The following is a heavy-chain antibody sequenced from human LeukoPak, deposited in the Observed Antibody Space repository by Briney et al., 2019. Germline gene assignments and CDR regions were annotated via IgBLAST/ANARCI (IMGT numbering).Heavy chain of an antibody. Sequence: GGSLRLSCAASGFTFSDYYMSWIRQAPGNGLEWVSYISSSGSTIYYADSVKGRFTISRDNAKNSLYLQMNSLRAEDTAVYYCARRDSGYDVLCLDYWGQGTLVTVSS. V-gene: IGHV3-11*04. D-gene: IGHD5-12*01. CDR3: ARRDSGYDVLCLDY. J-gene: IGHJ4*02. CDR2: ISSSGSTI. CDR1: GFTFSDYY.